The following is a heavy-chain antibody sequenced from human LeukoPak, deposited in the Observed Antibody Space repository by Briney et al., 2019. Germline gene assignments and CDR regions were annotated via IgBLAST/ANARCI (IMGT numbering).Heavy chain of an antibody. V-gene: IGHV4-59*08. CDR1: GGSISSYY. J-gene: IGHJ4*02. CDR3: ARHGGAYGDYWYYFDY. D-gene: IGHD4-17*01. CDR2: IYYSGST. Sequence: PSETLSLTCTVSGGSISSYYWTWFRKPPGKGLEWIGYIYYSGSTNYNPSLKSRVTISVDTSKNQFSLKLSSVTAADTAVYYCARHGGAYGDYWYYFDYWGQGTLVTVSS.